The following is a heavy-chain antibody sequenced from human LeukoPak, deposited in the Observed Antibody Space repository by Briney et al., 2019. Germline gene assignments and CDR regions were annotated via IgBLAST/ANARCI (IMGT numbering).Heavy chain of an antibody. CDR1: GFTFSSYW. CDR3: ARDLDYGDFWFDP. D-gene: IGHD4-17*01. Sequence: GGSLRLSCAASGFTFSSYWMSWVRQAPGKGLEWVANIKQDGSEKYYVDSVKGRFTISRDNAKNSLYLQMNSLRAEDTAVYYCARDLDYGDFWFDPWGQGTLVTASS. J-gene: IGHJ5*02. V-gene: IGHV3-7*01. CDR2: IKQDGSEK.